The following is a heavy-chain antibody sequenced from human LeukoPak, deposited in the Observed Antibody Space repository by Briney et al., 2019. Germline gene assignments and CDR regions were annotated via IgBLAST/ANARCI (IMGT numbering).Heavy chain of an antibody. Sequence: GGSLRLSCAASGVTFSSYWMHWVRQAPGKGLVWVSRINSDQSSTSYADSVKGRFTISRDNAKNTLYLQMDSLRAEDTAVYYCATPLYSSRWNEPLHAWGQGTLVTVSS. CDR3: ATPLYSSRWNEPLHA. V-gene: IGHV3-74*01. CDR2: INSDQSST. D-gene: IGHD6-13*01. J-gene: IGHJ4*02. CDR1: GVTFSSYW.